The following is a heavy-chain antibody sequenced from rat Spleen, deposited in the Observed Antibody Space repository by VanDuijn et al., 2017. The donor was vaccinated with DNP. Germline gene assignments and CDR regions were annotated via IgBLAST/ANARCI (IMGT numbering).Heavy chain of an antibody. J-gene: IGHJ2*01. CDR3: ARQRWYYSGEGMDY. Sequence: EVQLVESGGGLVEPGMSLTLSCAASGFTFSDYYMAWVRQAPKKGLEWVATISYDGSTTYYRDSVKGRFTISRDNAKSTLYLQMDSLRSEDTATYYCARQRWYYSGEGMDYWGQGVMVTVSS. V-gene: IGHV5-7*01. D-gene: IGHD1-1*01. CDR1: GFTFSDYY. CDR2: ISYDGSTT.